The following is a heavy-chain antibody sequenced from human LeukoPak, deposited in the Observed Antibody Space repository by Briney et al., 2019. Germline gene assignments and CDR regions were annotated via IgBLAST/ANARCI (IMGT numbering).Heavy chain of an antibody. V-gene: IGHV2-5*02. CDR3: AHIRDYYTSRDAFDI. Sequence: SGPTLVNPTQTLTLTCSFSGFSLSTSGVDVGWIRQPPGKALEWLSLIYWDDDKRYSPSLKSRLTITKDTSKNQVVLTMTNMDPVDTATYYCAHIRDYYTSRDAFDIWGRGTMVTVSS. D-gene: IGHD3-10*01. J-gene: IGHJ3*02. CDR2: IYWDDDK. CDR1: GFSLSTSGVD.